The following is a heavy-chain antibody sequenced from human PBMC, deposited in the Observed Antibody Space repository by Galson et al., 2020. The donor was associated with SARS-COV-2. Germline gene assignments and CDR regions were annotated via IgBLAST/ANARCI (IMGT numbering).Heavy chain of an antibody. V-gene: IGHV4-34*01. CDR1: GGSFKNYY. Sequence: SQTLSLTCAVYGGSFKNYYWTWSRQSPGKGLQWIGEINHRGSTNYDPSLQGRVAMSVDTSKNQFSLRLSSVTAADTAVYYCVRGAEERRIIVVVPYYYTYMDVWGGGTAVTFSS. CDR2: INHRGST. D-gene: IGHD2-2*01. J-gene: IGHJ6*03. CDR3: VRGAEERRIIVVVPYYYTYMDV.